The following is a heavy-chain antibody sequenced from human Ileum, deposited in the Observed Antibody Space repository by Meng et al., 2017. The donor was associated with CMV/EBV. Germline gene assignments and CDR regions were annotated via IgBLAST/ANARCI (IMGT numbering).Heavy chain of an antibody. Sequence: LSCAASGFTFSHYWMHSVRQAPGKGLVWVSRINSDGSTTTYADSVKGRFTISRDNAKNTLYLQMDSLRAEDTAVYYCARSWSGYSLGYWGQGTLVTVSS. J-gene: IGHJ4*02. CDR2: INSDGSTT. CDR3: ARSWSGYSLGY. V-gene: IGHV3-74*01. D-gene: IGHD3-3*01. CDR1: GFTFSHYW.